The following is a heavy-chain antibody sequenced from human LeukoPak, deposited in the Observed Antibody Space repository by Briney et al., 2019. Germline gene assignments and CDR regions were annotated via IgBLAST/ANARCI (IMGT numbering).Heavy chain of an antibody. CDR2: IYYSGST. V-gene: IGHV4-39*07. Sequence: SETLSLTCTVSGGSISSSSYYWGWIRQPPGKGLEWIGSIYYSGSTYYNPSLKSRVTISVDTSKNQFSLKLSSVTAADTAVYYCARDSRYSSGPADAFDIWGQGTMVTVSS. D-gene: IGHD6-19*01. J-gene: IGHJ3*02. CDR1: GGSISSSSYY. CDR3: ARDSRYSSGPADAFDI.